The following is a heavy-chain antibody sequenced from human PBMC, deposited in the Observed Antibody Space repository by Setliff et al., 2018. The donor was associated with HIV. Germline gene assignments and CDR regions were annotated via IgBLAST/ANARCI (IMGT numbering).Heavy chain of an antibody. V-gene: IGHV1-8*02. D-gene: IGHD3-9*01. Sequence: ASVKVSCKASGYTFSNYDINWVRQGTGQGLEWMGWMNPNSGNTGYAQKFQGRVTMTRNTSISTVYMELTSLRYEDMAVYYCARTWGAGVTGYWFEPWGQGTQVTVSS. CDR3: ARTWGAGVTGYWFEP. CDR2: MNPNSGNT. J-gene: IGHJ5*02. CDR1: GYTFSNYD.